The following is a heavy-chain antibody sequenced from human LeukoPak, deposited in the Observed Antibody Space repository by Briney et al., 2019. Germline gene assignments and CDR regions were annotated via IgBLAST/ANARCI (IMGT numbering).Heavy chain of an antibody. V-gene: IGHV3-33*01. Sequence: PGGSLRLSCAAPGFTFISYGMHWVRQAPGKGLEWVAVIWYDGSNKYYADSVKGRFTISRDNSKNTLYLQMNSLRAEDTAVYYCARARYTGWLQLAYFDYWGQGTLVTVSS. CDR2: IWYDGSNK. CDR3: ARARYTGWLQLAYFDY. CDR1: GFTFISYG. D-gene: IGHD5-12*01. J-gene: IGHJ4*02.